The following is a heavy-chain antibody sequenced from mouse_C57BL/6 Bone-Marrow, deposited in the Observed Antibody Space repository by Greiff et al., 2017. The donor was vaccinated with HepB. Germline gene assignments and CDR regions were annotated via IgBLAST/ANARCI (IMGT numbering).Heavy chain of an antibody. Sequence: QVQLQQPGAELVRPGSSVKLSCKASGYTFTSYWMDWVKQRPGQGLEWIGNIYPSDSETHYNQKFKDKATLTVDKSSSTAYMQLSSLTSEDSAVYYCARYGNYLFAYWGQGTLVTVSA. J-gene: IGHJ3*01. CDR3: ARYGNYLFAY. CDR2: IYPSDSET. V-gene: IGHV1-61*01. D-gene: IGHD2-1*01. CDR1: GYTFTSYW.